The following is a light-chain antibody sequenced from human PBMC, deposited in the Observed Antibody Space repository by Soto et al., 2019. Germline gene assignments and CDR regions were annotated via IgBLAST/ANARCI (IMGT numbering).Light chain of an antibody. CDR1: QDICNY. V-gene: IGKV1-33*01. CDR2: DAS. Sequence: DIQMTQSPSSLSASVGDRVTIAYQANQDICNYLNWYQQKPGKAPRLLIYDASNVEIVVPSRFSGSGSGTDFTFTISNLQPEDIATYYCQQYDTLPPYTFGQGTKVELK. J-gene: IGKJ2*01. CDR3: QQYDTLPPYT.